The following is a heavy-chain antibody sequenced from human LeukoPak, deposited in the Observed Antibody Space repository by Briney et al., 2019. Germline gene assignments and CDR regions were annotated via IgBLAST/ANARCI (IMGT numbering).Heavy chain of an antibody. CDR1: GGSISSYY. D-gene: IGHD1-26*01. CDR3: ARGGGGGATAAFDI. J-gene: IGHJ3*02. CDR2: IYYSGST. Sequence: PSETLSLTCTVSGGSISSYYWSWIRQPPGKGLEWIGYIYYSGSTNCNPSLKSRVTISVDTSKNQFSLKLSSVTAADTAVYYCARGGGGGATAAFDIWGQGTMVTVSS. V-gene: IGHV4-59*01.